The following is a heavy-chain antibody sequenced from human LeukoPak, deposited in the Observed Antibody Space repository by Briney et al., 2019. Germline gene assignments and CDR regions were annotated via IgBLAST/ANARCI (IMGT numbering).Heavy chain of an antibody. V-gene: IGHV3-21*01. J-gene: IGHJ4*02. Sequence: PGGSLRLSCAASGFTFSSYSMNWVRQAPGKGLEWVSSISSSSSYIYYADSVKGRFTISRDNAKKSLYLQMNSLRAEDTAVYYCASLMSGYGPRRLDYWGQGTLVTVSS. D-gene: IGHD3-3*01. CDR3: ASLMSGYGPRRLDY. CDR1: GFTFSSYS. CDR2: ISSSSSYI.